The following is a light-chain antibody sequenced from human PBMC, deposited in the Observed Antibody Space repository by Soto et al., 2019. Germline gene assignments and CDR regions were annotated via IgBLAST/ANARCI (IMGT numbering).Light chain of an antibody. Sequence: SDLAQAASVYGSPGQSITISCTGTSSDVGGYNYVSWYQQHPGKAPKLMIYDVSNRPSGVSNRFSGSKSGNTASLTISGLQAEDEADYYCSSYTSSSTLVFGTGTKVTVL. CDR3: SSYTSSSTLV. CDR1: SSDVGGYNY. J-gene: IGLJ1*01. V-gene: IGLV2-14*01. CDR2: DVS.